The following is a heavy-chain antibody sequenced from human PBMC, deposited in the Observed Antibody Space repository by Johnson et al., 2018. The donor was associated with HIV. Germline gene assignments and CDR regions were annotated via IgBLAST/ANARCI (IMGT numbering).Heavy chain of an antibody. J-gene: IGHJ3*02. CDR2: ISYDGSDK. V-gene: IGHV3-30*04. CDR3: ARGSRYTYDNDDAHLLHAFDI. D-gene: IGHD3-22*01. CDR1: GFTFSSYA. Sequence: QVQLVESGGGVVQPGRSLRLSCAASGFTFSSYAMHWVRQAPGKGLEWVAVISYDGSDKYYADSVKGRFTISRDSSKNTLYLQMNSLRAEDMAVYYCARGSRYTYDNDDAHLLHAFDILGQGTMVTVSS.